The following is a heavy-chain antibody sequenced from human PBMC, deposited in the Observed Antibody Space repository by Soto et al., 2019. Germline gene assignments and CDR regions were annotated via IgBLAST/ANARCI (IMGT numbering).Heavy chain of an antibody. CDR1: GFVFTNFW. Sequence: AGGSLRLSCAASGFVFTNFWMHWVRHVPGKGLVWVARIDTSGHSTNYAESVKGRFTISRDNAKNTVSLQMNSLRVEDTGVYYCAKDSWYFDLWSQGSQVTVSS. J-gene: IGHJ4*02. V-gene: IGHV3-74*01. CDR3: AKDSWYFDL. CDR2: IDTSGHST. D-gene: IGHD6-13*01.